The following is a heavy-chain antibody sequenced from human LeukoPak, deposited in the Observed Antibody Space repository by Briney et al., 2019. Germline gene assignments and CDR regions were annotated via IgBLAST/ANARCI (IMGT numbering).Heavy chain of an antibody. J-gene: IGHJ3*02. V-gene: IGHV4-34*01. Sequence: IPSETLSLTCAVYGGSFSGYYWSWIRQPPGKGLEWIGEINHSGSTNYNPSLKSRVTISVDTSKNQFSLKLSSVTAADTAVYYCASSYYDSSGYVRFDAFDIWGQGTMVTVSS. CDR2: INHSGST. CDR3: ASSYYDSSGYVRFDAFDI. D-gene: IGHD3-22*01. CDR1: GGSFSGYY.